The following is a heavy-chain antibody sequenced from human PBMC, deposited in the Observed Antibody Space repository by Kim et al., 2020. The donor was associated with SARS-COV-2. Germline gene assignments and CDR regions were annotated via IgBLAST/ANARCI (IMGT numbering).Heavy chain of an antibody. D-gene: IGHD6-6*01. V-gene: IGHV3-11*06. Sequence: VKGRFTNSRDNAKNSLDLQMNSLRAEDTAVYYCARHSIAARLFPSDAFDIWGQGTMVTVSS. J-gene: IGHJ3*02. CDR3: ARHSIAARLFPSDAFDI.